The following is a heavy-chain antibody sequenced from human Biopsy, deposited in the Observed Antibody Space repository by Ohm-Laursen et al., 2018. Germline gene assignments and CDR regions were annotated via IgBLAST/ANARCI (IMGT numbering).Heavy chain of an antibody. CDR2: ISGGGTI. Sequence: SLRLSCAASGFSFSDYHMSWIRLAPGRGLEWVSYISGGGTIYYGDSMKGRVTISRDNAKNSLYLQMHSLRAEDTAVYYCARDTRWSPYSMDVWGQGTTVTVSS. D-gene: IGHD4-23*01. V-gene: IGHV3-11*01. CDR3: ARDTRWSPYSMDV. CDR1: GFSFSDYH. J-gene: IGHJ6*02.